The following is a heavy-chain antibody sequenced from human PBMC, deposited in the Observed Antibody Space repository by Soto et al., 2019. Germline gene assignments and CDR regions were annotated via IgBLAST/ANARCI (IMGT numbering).Heavy chain of an antibody. V-gene: IGHV1-3*05. CDR2: INAGNGNT. CDR1: GYTFTSYA. Sequence: QVQLVQSGAEEKKPGASVKVSCKASGYTFTSYAMHWVHQAPGQRLEWMGWINAGNGNTKYSQKFQVRVTITRDTSASTAYMELSSLRSEDTALYFRARDPSYYGMDVWGQRCTVTVSS. CDR3: ARDPSYYGMDV. J-gene: IGHJ6*02.